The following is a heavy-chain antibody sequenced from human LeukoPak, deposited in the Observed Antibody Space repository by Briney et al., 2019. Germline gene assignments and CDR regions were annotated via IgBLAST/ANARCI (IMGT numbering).Heavy chain of an antibody. CDR3: TTGSDYGDYDWYFDL. CDR2: IKSKTDGGTT. J-gene: IGHJ2*01. Sequence: PGGSLRLSCAASGFTFSNAWMSWVRQAPGKGLEWVGRIKSKTDGGTTDYAAPVKGRFTISRDDSKNTLYLQMNSLKTEDTVVYYCTTGSDYGDYDWYFDLWGRGTLVTVSS. D-gene: IGHD4-17*01. V-gene: IGHV3-15*01. CDR1: GFTFSNAW.